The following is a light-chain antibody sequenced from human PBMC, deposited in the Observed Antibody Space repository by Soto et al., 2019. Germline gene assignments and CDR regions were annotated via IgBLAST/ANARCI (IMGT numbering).Light chain of an antibody. V-gene: IGKV3-11*01. J-gene: IGKJ1*01. Sequence: ESVLTQSPATLSLSPGERATLSCRASESVSRCLAWYQQEPGQAPRLLIYDATNRATGIPARFSGSGSGTDFTLTISSLEPEDFALYFCQQCSNWPPTFGQGTKVGIK. CDR1: ESVSRC. CDR3: QQCSNWPPT. CDR2: DAT.